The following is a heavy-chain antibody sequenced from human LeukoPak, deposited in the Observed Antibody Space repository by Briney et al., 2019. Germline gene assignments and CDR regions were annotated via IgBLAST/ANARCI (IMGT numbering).Heavy chain of an antibody. D-gene: IGHD6-13*01. Sequence: GSLRLSCAASGFTFSSYWMTWVRQAPGNGLEWVANIKQDGSEKYYVDSVKGRFTISRDNAENSLYLQMNSLRAEDTAVYYCAKMSIAAAGRDYWGQGTLVTVSS. J-gene: IGHJ4*02. CDR2: IKQDGSEK. CDR3: AKMSIAAAGRDY. V-gene: IGHV3-7*01. CDR1: GFTFSSYW.